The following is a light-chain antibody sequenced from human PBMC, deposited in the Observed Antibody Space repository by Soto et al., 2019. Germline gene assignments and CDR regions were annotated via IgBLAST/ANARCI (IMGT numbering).Light chain of an antibody. J-gene: IGLJ1*01. Sequence: QSALTQPCSVSGSPGQSVAISCTGTSSDVGGNNYVSWYQQHPGKAPKLMIYDVNKRPSGVPDRFSGSKSGNTASLTISGLQAEDEADYYCCSYAGTYTYVFGTGTKLTVL. CDR2: DVN. CDR1: SSDVGGNNY. V-gene: IGLV2-11*01. CDR3: CSYAGTYTYV.